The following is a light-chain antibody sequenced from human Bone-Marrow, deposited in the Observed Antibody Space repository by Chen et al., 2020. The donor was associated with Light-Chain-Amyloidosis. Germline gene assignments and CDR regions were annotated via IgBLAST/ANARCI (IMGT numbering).Light chain of an antibody. CDR1: QSVDSDY. CDR3: QEYGASPLT. CDR2: RAS. J-gene: IGKJ4*01. V-gene: IGKV3-20*01. Sequence: VLTQSPGTLSLSPGERATLSCRASQSVDSDYLAWYQLKPGQAPGLLIYRASTRATGIPDRFSGTGSGTDCTLTISSLEPEDFGEYFCQEYGASPLTFGGGTKVEI.